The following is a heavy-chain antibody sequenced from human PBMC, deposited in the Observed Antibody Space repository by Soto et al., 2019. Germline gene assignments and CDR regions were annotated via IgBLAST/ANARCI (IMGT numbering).Heavy chain of an antibody. Sequence: PGGSLRLSCAASGFTFSSYDMHWVRQATGKGLEWVSAIGTAGDTYYPGSVKGRFTISRDNAKNSLYLQMNSLRDEDTAVYYCARDTQDDFWSGYYRDYWGQGTLVTVSS. V-gene: IGHV3-13*01. J-gene: IGHJ4*02. CDR1: GFTFSSYD. CDR2: IGTAGDT. D-gene: IGHD3-3*01. CDR3: ARDTQDDFWSGYYRDY.